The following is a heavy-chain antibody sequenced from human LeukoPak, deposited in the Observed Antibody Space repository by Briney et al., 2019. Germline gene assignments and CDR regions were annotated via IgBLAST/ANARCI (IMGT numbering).Heavy chain of an antibody. D-gene: IGHD3-22*01. CDR2: ISSSSSYI. V-gene: IGHV3-21*01. CDR3: ARGLTIDYYDSSVPYFDY. J-gene: IGHJ4*02. Sequence: GGSLRLSCAASGFTFSSYAMGWVRQAPGKGLEWVSSISSSSSYIYYADSVKGRFTISRDNAKNSLYLQMNSLRAEDTAVYYCARGLTIDYYDSSVPYFDYWGQGTLVTVSS. CDR1: GFTFSSYA.